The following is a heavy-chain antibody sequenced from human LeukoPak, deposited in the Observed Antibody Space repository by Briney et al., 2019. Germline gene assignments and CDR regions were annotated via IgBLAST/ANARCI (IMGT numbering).Heavy chain of an antibody. CDR2: ISKDGSNE. CDR1: GFTFSSYG. V-gene: IGHV3-30*04. CDR3: VRDRGDGYNQIDY. Sequence: GGSLRLSCAASGFTFSSYGLHWVRQAPGKGLECVAVISKDGSNEHYADPGKGRFTISRDNSKNTLYLQMNSLRTEDTAVYYCVRDRGDGYNQIDYWGQGTLVTVSS. D-gene: IGHD5-24*01. J-gene: IGHJ4*02.